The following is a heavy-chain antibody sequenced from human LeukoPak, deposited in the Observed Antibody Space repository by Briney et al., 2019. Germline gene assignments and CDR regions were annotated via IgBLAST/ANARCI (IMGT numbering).Heavy chain of an antibody. CDR2: ISGGGSI. D-gene: IGHD1-1*01. CDR1: GFSVSAHY. J-gene: IGHJ5*01. Sequence: PGGSLRLSCAASGFSVSAHYMTWVRQAPGKGLEWVSVISGGGSIYYADSVKGRFTISSDISKTTLYLQMNSLRGEDTAIYYCARNEERGVYNWFDPWGQGTLVTVSS. V-gene: IGHV3-53*01. CDR3: ARNEERGVYNWFDP.